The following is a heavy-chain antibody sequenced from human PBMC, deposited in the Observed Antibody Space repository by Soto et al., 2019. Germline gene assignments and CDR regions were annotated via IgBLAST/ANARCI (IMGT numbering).Heavy chain of an antibody. Sequence: SETLSLTCAVYGGSFSGYYWSWIRQPPGKGLEWIGEINHSGSTNYNPSLKSRVTISVDTSKNQFSLRLSSVTAADTAVYYCARSYQLLFGNYYYYYMDVWGKGTTVTVSS. CDR1: GGSFSGYY. V-gene: IGHV4-34*01. D-gene: IGHD2-2*01. CDR3: ARSYQLLFGNYYYYYMDV. CDR2: INHSGST. J-gene: IGHJ6*03.